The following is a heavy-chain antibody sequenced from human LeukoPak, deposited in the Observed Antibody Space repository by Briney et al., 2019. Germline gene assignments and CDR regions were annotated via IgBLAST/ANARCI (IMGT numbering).Heavy chain of an antibody. CDR1: GFTFSSYE. J-gene: IGHJ5*02. CDR3: ARGYPPHCSSTSCPPGP. V-gene: IGHV3-48*03. Sequence: GSLRLSCAASGFTFSSYEMNWVRQAPGKGLEWVSYISSSGSTIYCADSVKGRFTISRDNAKNSLYLQMNSLRAEDTAVYYCARGYPPHCSSTSCPPGPWGQGTLVTVSS. CDR2: ISSSGSTI. D-gene: IGHD2-2*01.